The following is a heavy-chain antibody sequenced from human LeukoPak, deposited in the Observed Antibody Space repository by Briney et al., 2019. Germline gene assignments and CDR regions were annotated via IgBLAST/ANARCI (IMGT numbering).Heavy chain of an antibody. J-gene: IGHJ4*02. CDR3: ARGQGGNYYLNYFDY. Sequence: SETLSLTCTVSGDSISYSSYYWGWIRQPPGKGLEWIGSIYYSGSTHYNPSLKSRVTISVDTSRDQFSLKLTSVSAADTAVYYCARGQGGNYYLNYFDYWGQGAMVTVSS. CDR2: IYYSGST. V-gene: IGHV4-39*07. CDR1: GDSISYSSYY. D-gene: IGHD1-26*01.